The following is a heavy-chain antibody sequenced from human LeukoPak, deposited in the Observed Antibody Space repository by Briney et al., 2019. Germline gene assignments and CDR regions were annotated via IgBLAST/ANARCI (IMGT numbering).Heavy chain of an antibody. J-gene: IGHJ3*02. D-gene: IGHD6-6*01. CDR3: ARVPGLYSSSSGSAFDI. CDR1: GGSISSGGYY. Sequence: SQTLSLTCTVSGGSISSGGYYWSWIRHPPGKGLEWIGYIYHSGSTYSNPSLKSRVTISVDRSKNQFSLKLSSVTAADTAVYYCARVPGLYSSSSGSAFDIWGQGTMVTVSS. V-gene: IGHV4-30-2*01. CDR2: IYHSGST.